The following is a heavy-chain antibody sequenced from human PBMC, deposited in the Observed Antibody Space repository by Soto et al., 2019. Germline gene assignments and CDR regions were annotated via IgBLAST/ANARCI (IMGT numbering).Heavy chain of an antibody. D-gene: IGHD6-13*01. Sequence: QVQLVESGGGVVQPGRSLRLSCAASGFTFSSYAMQWVRQAPGKGLEWVAVISYDGSNKFYADSVKGRFTISRDNSKNTLYLQINSMSPEDTAVYYCAKDAAAAGTFDYWGQGTLVTVSS. V-gene: IGHV3-30*18. CDR1: GFTFSSYA. CDR3: AKDAAAAGTFDY. CDR2: ISYDGSNK. J-gene: IGHJ4*02.